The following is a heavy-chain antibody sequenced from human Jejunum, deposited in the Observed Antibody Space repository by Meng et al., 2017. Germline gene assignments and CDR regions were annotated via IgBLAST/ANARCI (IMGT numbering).Heavy chain of an antibody. CDR1: GESFSGYY. D-gene: IGHD3-3*02. V-gene: IGHV4-34*02. CDR3: ARVLALIDS. CDR2: STYTGVV. Sequence: QVKQQQWGGVMLKPSETLSLSCAVVGESFSGYYWNWLRQSPGKGLEWIGQSTYTGVVDYNPSLKSRVTIFVDTPKRQFSLNLTSVTAADTAVYYCARVLALIDSWGQGTLVTVSS. J-gene: IGHJ4*02.